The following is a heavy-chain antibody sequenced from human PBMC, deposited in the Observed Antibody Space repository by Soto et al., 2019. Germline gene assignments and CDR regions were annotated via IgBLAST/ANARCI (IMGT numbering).Heavy chain of an antibody. CDR3: ARNIVVVPAAIAIYYMDV. D-gene: IGHD2-2*01. CDR2: IYYSGST. Sequence: QLQLQESGPGLVKPSETLSLTCTVSGGSISSSSYYWGWIRQPPGKGLEWIGSIYYSGSTYYNPSLKSRVTISVDTSKNQFFLKLSSVTAADTAVYYCARNIVVVPAAIAIYYMDVWGKGTTVTVSS. J-gene: IGHJ6*03. CDR1: GGSISSSSYY. V-gene: IGHV4-39*01.